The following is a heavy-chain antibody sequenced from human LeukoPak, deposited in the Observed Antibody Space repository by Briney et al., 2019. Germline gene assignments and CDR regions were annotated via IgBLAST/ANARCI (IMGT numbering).Heavy chain of an antibody. CDR1: GGSFNGYY. D-gene: IGHD3-22*01. CDR3: ARVRYGIVV. J-gene: IGHJ4*02. V-gene: IGHV4-34*01. CDR2: INHSGST. Sequence: SETLSLTCAVYGGSFNGYYWSWIRQPPGKGLEWIGEINHSGSTNYNPSLKSRVTISVDTSKNQFSLKLSSVTAADTAVYYCARVRYGIVVWGQGTLVTASS.